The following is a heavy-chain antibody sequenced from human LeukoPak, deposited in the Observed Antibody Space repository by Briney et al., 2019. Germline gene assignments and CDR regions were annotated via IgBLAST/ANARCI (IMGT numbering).Heavy chain of an antibody. CDR1: GFTFSSYG. CDR3: AKLFGGWYSSGWYGDY. J-gene: IGHJ4*02. V-gene: IGHV3-33*06. CDR2: IWYDGSNK. Sequence: GGSLRLSCAASGFTFSSYGMHWVRQGPGKGLEGVAVIWYDGSNKYYADSVKGRFTISRDNSKNTLYLQMNSLRAEDTAVYYCAKLFGGWYSSGWYGDYWGQGTLVTVSS. D-gene: IGHD6-19*01.